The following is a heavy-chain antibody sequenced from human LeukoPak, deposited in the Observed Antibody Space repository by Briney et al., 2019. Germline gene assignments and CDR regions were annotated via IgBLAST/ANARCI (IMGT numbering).Heavy chain of an antibody. D-gene: IGHD6-6*01. CDR2: IQPGNPDI. Sequence: GESLKISFQGSGYSFTTYWIGWVRQVPGEGLEWMGIIQPGNPDIRYSPSFQGQVTISADQSITPAYLQWSSLKASDTAIYYCARHGARSSWGTSQRWGLGTLVTVSS. V-gene: IGHV5-51*01. CDR3: ARHGARSSWGTSQR. J-gene: IGHJ4*02. CDR1: GYSFTTYW.